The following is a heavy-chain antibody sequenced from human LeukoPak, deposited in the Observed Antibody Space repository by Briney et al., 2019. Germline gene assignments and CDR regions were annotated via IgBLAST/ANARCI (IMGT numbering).Heavy chain of an antibody. D-gene: IGHD1-26*01. CDR1: GYTFTSYA. CDR2: INAGNGNT. CDR3: ARAVGSGSHPPDFDY. V-gene: IGHV1-3*01. Sequence: ASVKVSCKASGYTFTSYAMHWVRQAPGQRLEWMGWINAGNGNTKYSQKFQGRVTITRDTSASTAYMELSSLRPEDTAVYYCARAVGSGSHPPDFDYWGQGTLVTVSS. J-gene: IGHJ4*02.